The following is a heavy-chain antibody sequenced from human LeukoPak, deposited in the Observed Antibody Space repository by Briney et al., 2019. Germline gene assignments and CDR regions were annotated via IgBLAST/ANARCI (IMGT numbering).Heavy chain of an antibody. Sequence: SETLSLTCAVSGYSISISYYWGWIRQPPGKGLEWIGSIYHSGSTYYNPSLKSRVTISVDTSKNQFSLKLRSVTAADTAVYYCARLYYDFWSGNFDYWGQGTLVTVSS. CDR1: GYSISISYY. CDR2: IYHSGST. J-gene: IGHJ4*02. CDR3: ARLYYDFWSGNFDY. D-gene: IGHD3-3*01. V-gene: IGHV4-38-2*01.